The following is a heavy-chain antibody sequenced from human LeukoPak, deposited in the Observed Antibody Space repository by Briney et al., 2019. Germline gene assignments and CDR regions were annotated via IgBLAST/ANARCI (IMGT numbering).Heavy chain of an antibody. V-gene: IGHV5-51*01. Sequence: GESLKISCKGSGYSFTSYWIGWVRQMPGKGLEWMGIIYPGDSDTRYSPSFQGQVTISADKSISTAYLQWSSLKASDTAMYYCARLGRYSSSSASNWFDPWGQGTLVTVSS. D-gene: IGHD6-6*01. CDR2: IYPGDSDT. CDR3: ARLGRYSSSSASNWFDP. CDR1: GYSFTSYW. J-gene: IGHJ5*02.